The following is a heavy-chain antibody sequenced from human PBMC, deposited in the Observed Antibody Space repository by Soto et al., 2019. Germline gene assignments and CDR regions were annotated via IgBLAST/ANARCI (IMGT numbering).Heavy chain of an antibody. Sequence: PGGSLRLSCATSGFSFSDSYMSWIRQAPGRGLEWISYISPRSTFRDYAESVKGRFTISRDSVKNSLYLQMNNLTAGDTGVYYCARGGGGGLLDTWGQGSLVTVSS. CDR1: GFSFSDSY. CDR3: ARGGGGGLLDT. D-gene: IGHD2-21*01. J-gene: IGHJ5*02. CDR2: ISPRSTFR. V-gene: IGHV3-11*06.